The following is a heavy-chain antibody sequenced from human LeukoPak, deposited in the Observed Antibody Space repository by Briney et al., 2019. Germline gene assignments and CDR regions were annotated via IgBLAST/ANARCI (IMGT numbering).Heavy chain of an antibody. J-gene: IGHJ4*02. V-gene: IGHV3-21*01. Sequence: GGSLRLSCAASGFTFSSYTMNWVRQAPGKGLEWVSSISSSSSYIYHADSVKGRFTFSRDNAKNSLYLQMNSLRAEDTAVYYCARSGWFGELGFDYWGQGTLVTVSS. D-gene: IGHD3-10*01. CDR3: ARSGWFGELGFDY. CDR2: ISSSSSYI. CDR1: GFTFSSYT.